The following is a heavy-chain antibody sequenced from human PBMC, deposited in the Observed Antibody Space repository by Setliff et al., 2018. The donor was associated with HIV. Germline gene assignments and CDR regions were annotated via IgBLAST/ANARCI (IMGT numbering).Heavy chain of an antibody. D-gene: IGHD4-17*01. Sequence: SETLSLTCTVSGGSINNYYWSWIRQPPGKGLEWIGYIYYSGTTNYNPSLKSRVSISVDTSKNQFSLKLSSVTAADTAIYYCSRSPKGRYGDYVYAFDIWGQGTMVT. CDR1: GGSINNYY. CDR2: IYYSGTT. J-gene: IGHJ3*02. V-gene: IGHV4-59*08. CDR3: SRSPKGRYGDYVYAFDI.